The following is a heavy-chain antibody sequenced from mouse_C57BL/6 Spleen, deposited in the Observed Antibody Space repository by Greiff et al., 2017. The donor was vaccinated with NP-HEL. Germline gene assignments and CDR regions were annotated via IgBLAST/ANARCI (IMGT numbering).Heavy chain of an antibody. J-gene: IGHJ3*01. CDR3: ARGGLRRGGFAY. V-gene: IGHV1-18*01. CDR1: GYTFTDYN. Sequence: EVQLQQSGPELVKPGASVKIPCKASGYTFTDYNMDWVKQSHGKSLEWIGDINPNNGGNIYNQKFKGKATLTVDKSSSTAYMELRSLTSEDTAVYYCARGGLRRGGFAYWGQGTLVTVSA. D-gene: IGHD2-4*01. CDR2: INPNNGGN.